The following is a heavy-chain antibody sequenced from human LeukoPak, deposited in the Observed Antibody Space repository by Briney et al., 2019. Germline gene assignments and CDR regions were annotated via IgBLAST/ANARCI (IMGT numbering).Heavy chain of an antibody. Sequence: SVKVSCKASGGTFSSYAISWVRQAPGQGLEWMGRIIPILGIANYAQKFQGRVTITADKSTSTAYMELSSLRSEDTAVYYCARGDIVSCEGMDHCYYYGMDVWGQGTTVTVSS. CDR1: GGTFSSYA. D-gene: IGHD5/OR15-5a*01. CDR2: IIPILGIA. V-gene: IGHV1-69*04. J-gene: IGHJ6*02. CDR3: ARGDIVSCEGMDHCYYYGMDV.